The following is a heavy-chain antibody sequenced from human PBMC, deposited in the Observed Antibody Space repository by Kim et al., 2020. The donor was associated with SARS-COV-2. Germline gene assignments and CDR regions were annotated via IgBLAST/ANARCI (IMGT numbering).Heavy chain of an antibody. Sequence: ASVKVSCKASGYTFTGYYMHWVRQAPGQGLEWMGWINPNSGGTNYAQKFQGRVTMTRDTSISTAYMELSRLRSDDTAVYYCARESPYSSSWYDYWGQGTLVTASS. CDR3: ARESPYSSSWYDY. J-gene: IGHJ4*02. V-gene: IGHV1-2*02. CDR1: GYTFTGYY. D-gene: IGHD6-13*01. CDR2: INPNSGGT.